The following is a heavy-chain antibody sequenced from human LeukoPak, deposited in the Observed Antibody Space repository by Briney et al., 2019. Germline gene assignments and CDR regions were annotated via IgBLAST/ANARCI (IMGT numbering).Heavy chain of an antibody. J-gene: IGHJ4*02. V-gene: IGHV4-34*01. D-gene: IGHD3-10*01. CDR2: INHSGST. Sequence: PSETLSLTCAVYGGSFSGYYWSWIRQPPGKGLEWFGEINHSGSTNYNPSLKSRVTISVDTSKNQFSLKLSSVTAADTAVYYCARGLRYYGSGSYYQGSDYWGQGTLVTVSS. CDR3: ARGLRYYGSGSYYQGSDY. CDR1: GGSFSGYY.